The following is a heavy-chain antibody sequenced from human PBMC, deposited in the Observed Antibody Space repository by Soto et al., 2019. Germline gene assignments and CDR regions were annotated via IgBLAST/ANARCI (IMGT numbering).Heavy chain of an antibody. Sequence: GGSLILSCAASAFIFSDYYMVWIRQAPGKGLEWVSYISRSGSSIYYADSVKGRFTISRDNAKNSLYLQMNSLRDEDTAVYYCARVAVVAGYYFDLWGQGTPVTVSS. D-gene: IGHD2-15*01. V-gene: IGHV3-11*01. CDR1: AFIFSDYY. J-gene: IGHJ4*02. CDR3: ARVAVVAGYYFDL. CDR2: ISRSGSSI.